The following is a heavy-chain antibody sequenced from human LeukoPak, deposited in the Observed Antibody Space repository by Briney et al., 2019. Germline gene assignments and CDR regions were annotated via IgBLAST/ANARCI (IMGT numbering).Heavy chain of an antibody. V-gene: IGHV3-23*01. CDR2: ISGSGDRT. D-gene: IGHD4-17*01. J-gene: IGHJ6*02. Sequence: PGGSLRLSCAASGVTSNNYAMSWVRQAPGKGLEWVSGISGSGDRTYYADSAKGRFTISRDNSKNTLYLQMNSLRAEDTAVYYCARDTVTTFRFRDYYYYGMDVWGQGTTVTVSS. CDR3: ARDTVTTFRFRDYYYYGMDV. CDR1: GVTSNNYA.